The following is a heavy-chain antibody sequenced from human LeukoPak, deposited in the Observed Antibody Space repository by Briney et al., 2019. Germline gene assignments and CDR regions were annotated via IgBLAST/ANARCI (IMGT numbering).Heavy chain of an antibody. CDR2: IIPIFGIA. V-gene: IGHV1-69*04. D-gene: IGHD5-24*01. Sequence: ASVKVSCKASGGTFSSYAISWVRQAPGQGLEWMGRIIPIFGIANYAQKFQGRVTITADKSTSTAYMELSSLRSEDTAVYYCARGEIVEMATIDYWGREPWSPSPQ. CDR3: ARGEIVEMATIDY. CDR1: GGTFSSYA. J-gene: IGHJ4*02.